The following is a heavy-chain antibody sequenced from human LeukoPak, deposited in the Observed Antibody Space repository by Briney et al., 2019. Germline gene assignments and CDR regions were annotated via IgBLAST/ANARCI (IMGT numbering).Heavy chain of an antibody. Sequence: PGGSLRLSCVASGITFSSYDMSWVPQAPGKGLEWISAISDRGKTDYADSVKGRFTISRDNSKNTLYLQLSSLRADDTAIYYCAKLPTIFGVADSFGIWGQGTLVTVSS. CDR3: AKLPTIFGVADSFGI. J-gene: IGHJ3*02. V-gene: IGHV3-23*01. CDR1: GITFSSYD. D-gene: IGHD3-3*01. CDR2: ISDRGKT.